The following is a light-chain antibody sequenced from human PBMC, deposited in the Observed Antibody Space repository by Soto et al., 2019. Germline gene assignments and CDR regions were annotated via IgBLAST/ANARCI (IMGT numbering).Light chain of an antibody. CDR3: XSYTSSSTPNGV. V-gene: IGLV2-14*01. Sequence: QSALTQPASVSGSPGQSITISCTGTSSDVGGYNYVSWYQQHPGKAPKLMIYEVSNRPSGVSNRFSGSKSGNTASLTISWXXXXXXXXXYCXSYTSSSTPNGVFGGGTK. J-gene: IGLJ3*02. CDR2: EVS. CDR1: SSDVGGYNY.